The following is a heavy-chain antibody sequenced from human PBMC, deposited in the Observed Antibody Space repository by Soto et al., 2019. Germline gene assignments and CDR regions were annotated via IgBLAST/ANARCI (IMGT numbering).Heavy chain of an antibody. D-gene: IGHD1-26*01. CDR3: ARHKGATTLFDY. V-gene: IGHV4-59*08. Sequence: SETLSLTCTVSGGSISSYYWSWIRQPPGKGLEWIGYIYYSGSTNYNPSLKSRVTISVDTSKNQFSLKLSSVTAADTAVYYCARHKGATTLFDYWGQGTLVTVSS. CDR2: IYYSGST. CDR1: GGSISSYY. J-gene: IGHJ4*02.